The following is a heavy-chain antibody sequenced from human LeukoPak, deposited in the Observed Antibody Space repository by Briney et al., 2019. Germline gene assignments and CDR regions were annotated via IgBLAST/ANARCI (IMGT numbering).Heavy chain of an antibody. D-gene: IGHD3-16*01. J-gene: IGHJ5*02. CDR3: ARVGAVPGIDP. V-gene: IGHV4-38-2*01. CDR2: ISYSATT. CDR1: GFPISSGFS. Sequence: SETLSLTCAVFGFPISSGFSWAWIRQSPGTGLEWTASISYSATTYYKPSLESRLFISADTSNNQFSVRLTSVTAADTAVYYCARVGAVPGIDPWGQGILVTVSS.